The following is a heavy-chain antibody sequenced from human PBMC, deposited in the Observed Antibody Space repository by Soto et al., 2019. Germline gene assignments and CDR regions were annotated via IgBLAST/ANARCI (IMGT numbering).Heavy chain of an antibody. CDR2: IYTGGST. D-gene: IGHD6-19*01. J-gene: IGHJ4*02. V-gene: IGHV3-53*01. CDR1: GFSVSSNY. CDR3: ARDPGSIAVAGTI. Sequence: EVQLVESGGGLIQPGGSLRLACAAPGFSVSSNYMSWVRQAPGKGLEWVSVIYTGGSTHYADSVEGRFTISRDISKNTLYLQMNSLRAEDTAVYYCARDPGSIAVAGTIWGQGTLVTVSS.